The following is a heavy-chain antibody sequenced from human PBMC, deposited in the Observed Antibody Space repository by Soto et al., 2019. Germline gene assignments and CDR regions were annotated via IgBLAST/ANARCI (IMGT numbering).Heavy chain of an antibody. CDR2: IIPIFGTA. D-gene: IGHD3-10*01. V-gene: IGHV1-69*01. CDR3: ARDDGRGSYYGMDV. CDR1: AGTFSSYA. J-gene: IGHJ6*02. Sequence: QVQLVQSGAEVKKPGSSVKVSCKASAGTFSSYAISWVRQAPGQGLEWMGGIIPIFGTANYAQKFQGRVTITADESTSTAYMELSSLRSEDTAEYYWARDDGRGSYYGMDVWGQGTTVTVSS.